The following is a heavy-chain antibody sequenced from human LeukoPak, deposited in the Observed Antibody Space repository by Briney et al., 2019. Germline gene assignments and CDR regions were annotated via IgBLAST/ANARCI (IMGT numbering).Heavy chain of an antibody. CDR3: ARGYCRGGSCYSGNWFDH. D-gene: IGHD2-15*01. V-gene: IGHV4-34*01. Sequence: SETLSLTCAVYGGSFSGYYWSWIRQPPGKGLEWIGEINHSGSTNYNPSLKSRVTISVDTSKNQFSLKLSSVTAADTAVYYCARGYCRGGSCYSGNWFDHWGQGTLVTVSS. CDR2: INHSGST. J-gene: IGHJ5*02. CDR1: GGSFSGYY.